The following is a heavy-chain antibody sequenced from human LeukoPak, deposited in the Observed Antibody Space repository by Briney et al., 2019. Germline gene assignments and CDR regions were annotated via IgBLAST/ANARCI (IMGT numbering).Heavy chain of an antibody. CDR3: ARELNAYYDFWSGPENWFDP. V-gene: IGHV3-7*01. J-gene: IGHJ5*02. CDR2: IKQDGSEK. CDR1: GFTFSSYW. D-gene: IGHD3-3*01. Sequence: GGSLRLSCAASGFTFSSYWMSWVRQAPGKGLEWVANIKQDGSEKYYVDSVKGRFTISRENAKNSLYLQMNSLRAEDTAVYYCARELNAYYDFWSGPENWFDPWGQGTLVTVSS.